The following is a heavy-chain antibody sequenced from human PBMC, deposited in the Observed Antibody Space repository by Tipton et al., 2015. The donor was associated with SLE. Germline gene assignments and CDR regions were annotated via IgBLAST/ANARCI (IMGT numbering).Heavy chain of an antibody. J-gene: IGHJ3*02. CDR2: INYSGTT. D-gene: IGHD1-7*01. CDR3: ARWNFVTMTGGFDI. Sequence: TLSLTCTVSGGSISTSSYYWAWIRQPPGKGLECIGNINYSGTTSYNPSLKSRVTMSVDTSQSQFSLTLSSVTAAGTAIYYCARWNFVTMTGGFDIWGQGTTFTVSS. V-gene: IGHV4-39*07. CDR1: GGSISTSSYY.